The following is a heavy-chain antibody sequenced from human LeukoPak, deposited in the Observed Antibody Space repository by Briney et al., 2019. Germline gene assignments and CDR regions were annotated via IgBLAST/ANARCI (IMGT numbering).Heavy chain of an antibody. V-gene: IGHV4-34*01. Sequence: PSETLSLTCAVYGGSFNGYYWTWIRQPPGKGLEWIGEINHSGSTNYNPSLKSRVTISVDTSKNQFSLKLSSVTAADTAVYYCARVQELLHAMVDYWGQGTLVTVSS. CDR3: ARVQELLHAMVDY. CDR2: INHSGST. J-gene: IGHJ4*02. CDR1: GGSFNGYY. D-gene: IGHD1-26*01.